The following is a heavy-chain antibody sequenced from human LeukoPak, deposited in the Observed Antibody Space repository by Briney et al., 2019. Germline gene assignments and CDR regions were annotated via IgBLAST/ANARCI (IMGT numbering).Heavy chain of an antibody. CDR3: ARGHIGSGSYY. D-gene: IGHD3-10*01. CDR1: GGSFRGYY. V-gene: IGHV4-34*01. CDR2: INHSGST. J-gene: IGHJ4*02. Sequence: SETLSLTCAVYGGSFRGYYWSWIRQPPGKGLEWIGEINHSGSTNYNPSLKSRVTISVDTSKNQFSLKLSSVTAADTAVYYCARGHIGSGSYYWGQGTLVTVSS.